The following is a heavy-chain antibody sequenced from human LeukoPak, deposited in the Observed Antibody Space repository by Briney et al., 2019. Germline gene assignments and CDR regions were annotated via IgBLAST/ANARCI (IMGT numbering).Heavy chain of an antibody. CDR3: ARRLGYCSSTSCYKENWFDP. CDR2: IYYSGST. V-gene: IGHV4-59*08. Sequence: SETLSLTCTVSGGSISSYYWSWIRQPPGKGLEWIGYIYYSGSTNYNPSLKSRVTISVDTSKNQFSLKLSSVTAADTAVYYCARRLGYCSSTSCYKENWFDPWGQGTLVTVSS. J-gene: IGHJ5*02. D-gene: IGHD2-2*02. CDR1: GGSISSYY.